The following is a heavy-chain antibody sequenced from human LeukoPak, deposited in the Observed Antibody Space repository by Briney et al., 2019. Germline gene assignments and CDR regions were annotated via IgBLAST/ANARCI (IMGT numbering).Heavy chain of an antibody. J-gene: IGHJ4*02. D-gene: IGHD2-15*01. CDR2: ISYDGSNK. CDR1: GFTFSSYW. V-gene: IGHV3-30*03. CDR3: AREAAPAVARSKKSSGFSDY. Sequence: GGPLRLSCAASGFTFSSYWMSWVRQAPGKGLEWVAVISYDGSNKYYADSVKGRFTISRDNSKNTLYLQMNSLRAEDTAVYYCAREAAPAVARSKKSSGFSDYWGQGTLVTVSS.